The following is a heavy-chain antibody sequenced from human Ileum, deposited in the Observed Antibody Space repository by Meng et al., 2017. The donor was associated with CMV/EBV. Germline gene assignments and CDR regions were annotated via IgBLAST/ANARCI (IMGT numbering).Heavy chain of an antibody. J-gene: IGHJ4*02. CDR2: ISKSGDYT. CDR1: GFIFSSDG. CDR3: VKDQGWLTAY. D-gene: IGHD2-15*01. V-gene: IGHV3-23*01. Sequence: EVEFLESGGGLVQPWGSLRLSCAASGFIFSSDGMRWARQAPGKGLEWVSGISKSGDYTYYADSVKGRFTISRDNSKSTLYLEMNSLRAEDTAVYYCVKDQGWLTAYWGQGTLVTVSS.